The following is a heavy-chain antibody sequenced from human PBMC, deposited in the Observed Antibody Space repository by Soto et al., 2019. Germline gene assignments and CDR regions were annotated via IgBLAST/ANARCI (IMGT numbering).Heavy chain of an antibody. D-gene: IGHD3-10*01. Sequence: SVKVSCKASGGTFSSYAISWVRQAPGQGLEWMGGIISIFGTANYAQKFQGRVTITADESTSTAYMELSSLRSEDTAVYYCAREGYKRDYYYYGMDVWGQGTTVTVSS. CDR2: IISIFGTA. V-gene: IGHV1-69*13. CDR1: GGTFSSYA. CDR3: AREGYKRDYYYYGMDV. J-gene: IGHJ6*02.